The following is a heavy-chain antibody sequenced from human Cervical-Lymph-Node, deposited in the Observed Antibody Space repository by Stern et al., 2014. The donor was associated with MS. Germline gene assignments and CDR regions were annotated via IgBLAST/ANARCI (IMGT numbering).Heavy chain of an antibody. Sequence: EVHLVESGGGLVQPGGSLRLSCAASGFTFSTYSMTWVRQAPGKGLEWVSYISSGSSAIYYADSVKGRFTISRDNAKNSLYLQMNSLRDEDTAVYYCVGGWTKKDYWGQGTLVTVSS. CDR2: ISSGSSAI. CDR3: VGGWTKKDY. D-gene: IGHD6-19*01. J-gene: IGHJ4*02. CDR1: GFTFSTYS. V-gene: IGHV3-48*02.